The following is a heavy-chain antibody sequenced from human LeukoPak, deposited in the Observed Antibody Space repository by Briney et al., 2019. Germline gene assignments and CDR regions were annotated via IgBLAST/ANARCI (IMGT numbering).Heavy chain of an antibody. V-gene: IGHV3-30-3*01. Sequence: GSLRLSCAASGFTFSSYAMHWVRQAPGKGLEWVAVISYDGSNKYYADSVKGRFTISRDNSKNTLYLQMNSLRADDTAVYYCAKDDPNDYMPWIYWGQGTLVTVSS. CDR1: GFTFSSYA. CDR3: AKDDPNDYMPWIY. J-gene: IGHJ4*02. CDR2: ISYDGSNK. D-gene: IGHD4-11*01.